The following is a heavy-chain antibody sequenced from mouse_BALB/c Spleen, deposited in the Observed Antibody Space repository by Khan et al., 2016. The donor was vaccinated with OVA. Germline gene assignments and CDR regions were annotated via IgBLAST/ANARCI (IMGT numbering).Heavy chain of an antibody. CDR3: TRRGLYGIFAY. Sequence: QVQLQQSGAELAKPGASVKMSCKASGYTFTTYWMHWVKQRPGQGLEWIGYIDPSTGYTDYNQKFKDKASLTTDKSSSTAYMQLSSLTSEDSAVYDCTRRGLYGIFAYWGHGTLVTVSA. J-gene: IGHJ3*01. V-gene: IGHV1-7*01. CDR2: IDPSTGYT. CDR1: GYTFTTYW. D-gene: IGHD2-1*01.